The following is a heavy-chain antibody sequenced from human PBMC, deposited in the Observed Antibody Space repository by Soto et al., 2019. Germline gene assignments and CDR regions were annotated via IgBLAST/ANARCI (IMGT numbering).Heavy chain of an antibody. J-gene: IGHJ4*02. CDR2: IRSKANNYAT. CDR1: GFTFSGPA. V-gene: IGHV3-73*01. Sequence: PGGSLRLSCAASGFTFSGPAMHWVRQASGKGLEWVGRIRSKANNYATEYAASVKGRFTISRDDSKNTAYLQMNSLKTEDTAVYYCTRFAYSSGWYFDYWGQGTVVTVS. CDR3: TRFAYSSGWYFDY. D-gene: IGHD6-19*01.